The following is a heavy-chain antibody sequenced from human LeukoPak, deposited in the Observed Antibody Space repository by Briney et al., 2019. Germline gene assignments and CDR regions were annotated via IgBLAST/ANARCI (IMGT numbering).Heavy chain of an antibody. CDR2: INHSGST. V-gene: IGHV4-34*01. J-gene: IGHJ5*02. CDR1: GGSFSGYY. CDR3: ARGGGPKRRYCSGGSCYNNWFDP. D-gene: IGHD2-15*01. Sequence: SETLSLTCAVYGGSFSGYYWSWIRQPPGKGLEWIGEINHSGSTNYNPSLKSRATISVDTSKNQFSLKLSSVTAADTAVYYCARGGGPKRRYCSGGSCYNNWFDPWGQGTLVTVSS.